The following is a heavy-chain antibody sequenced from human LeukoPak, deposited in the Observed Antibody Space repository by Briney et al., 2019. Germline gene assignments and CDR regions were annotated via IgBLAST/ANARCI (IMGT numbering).Heavy chain of an antibody. CDR2: IIPIFGTA. CDR1: GGTFSSYA. Sequence: SVKVSCKASGGTFSSYAISWVRQAPGQGLEWMGGIIPIFGTANYAQKFQGRVTITADESTSTAYMELSSLRSEDTAVYYCARGGKEWFYFDYWGQGTLVTVSS. J-gene: IGHJ4*02. D-gene: IGHD3-3*01. V-gene: IGHV1-69*13. CDR3: ARGGKEWFYFDY.